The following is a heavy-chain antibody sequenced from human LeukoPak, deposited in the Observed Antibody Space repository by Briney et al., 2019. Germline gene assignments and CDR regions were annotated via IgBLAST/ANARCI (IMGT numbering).Heavy chain of an antibody. Sequence: ASVKVSCKASGYPFSNYYLHWVRQAPGQGLEWMGIINPDGGAANYTQNFQDRVTMTRDTSTSTLYLEILSLRSEDTAKFYCVRAEQDQHFDYWGQGTLVTVSS. J-gene: IGHJ4*01. CDR2: INPDGGAA. CDR3: VRAEQDQHFDY. V-gene: IGHV1-46*01. CDR1: GYPFSNYY. D-gene: IGHD1/OR15-1a*01.